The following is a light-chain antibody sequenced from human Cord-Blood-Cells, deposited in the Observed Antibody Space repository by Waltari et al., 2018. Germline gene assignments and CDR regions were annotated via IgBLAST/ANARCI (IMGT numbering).Light chain of an antibody. J-gene: IGKJ2*01. V-gene: IGKV3-20*01. Sequence: LTQSPSFLSASVGDRVTITCRASQGISSYLAWYQQKPGQAPRLLIYGASSRATGIPDRFSGSGSGTDFTLTISRLEPEDFAVYYCQQYGSSLYTFGQGTKLEIK. CDR1: QGISSY. CDR2: GAS. CDR3: QQYGSSLYT.